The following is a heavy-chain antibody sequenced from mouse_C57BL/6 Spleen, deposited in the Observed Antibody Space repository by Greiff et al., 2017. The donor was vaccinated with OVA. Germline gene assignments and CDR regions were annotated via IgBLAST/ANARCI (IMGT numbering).Heavy chain of an antibody. J-gene: IGHJ1*03. CDR2: INPNNGGT. V-gene: IGHV1-26*01. CDR1: GYTFTDYY. CDR3: VAYYSNYWYFDV. Sequence: VQLQQSGPELVKPGASVKISCKASGYTFTDYYMNWVKQSHGKSLEWIGDINPNNGGTSYNQKFKGKATLTVDKSSSTAYMELRSLTSEDSAVYYCVAYYSNYWYFDVWGTGTTVTVSS. D-gene: IGHD2-5*01.